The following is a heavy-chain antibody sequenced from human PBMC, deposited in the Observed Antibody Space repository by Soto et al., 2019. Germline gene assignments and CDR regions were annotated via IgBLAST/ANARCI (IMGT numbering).Heavy chain of an antibody. D-gene: IGHD6-6*01. CDR3: ARDHSYGIAARRLGFDY. Sequence: PSETVSLTCTVSGGSISSGGYYWSWIRQHPGKGLEWIGYIYYSGSTYYNPSLKSRVTISVDTSKNQFSLKLSSVTAADTAVYYCARDHSYGIAARRLGFDYWGQGTLVTVSS. V-gene: IGHV4-31*03. J-gene: IGHJ4*02. CDR1: GGSISSGGYY. CDR2: IYYSGST.